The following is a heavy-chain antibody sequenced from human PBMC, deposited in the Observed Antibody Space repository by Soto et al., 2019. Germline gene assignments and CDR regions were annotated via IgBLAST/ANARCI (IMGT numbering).Heavy chain of an antibody. Sequence: PSETLSLTCAVSGGSFSSYYWSWIRQPPGEGLEWIGSIYYSGSTNYNPSLKSRVTISIDTSKNQFSLKLSSVTAADTAVYFCARAYYSDYPYFDYWGQGALVTV. V-gene: IGHV4-59*01. CDR2: IYYSGST. D-gene: IGHD4-17*01. CDR1: GGSFSSYY. CDR3: ARAYYSDYPYFDY. J-gene: IGHJ4*02.